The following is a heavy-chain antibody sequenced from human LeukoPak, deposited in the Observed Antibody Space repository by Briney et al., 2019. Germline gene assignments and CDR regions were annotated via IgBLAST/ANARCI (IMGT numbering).Heavy chain of an antibody. J-gene: IGHJ3*02. V-gene: IGHV1-46*01. Sequence: AASVKVSCKASGYTFPRQYMHWVRQDPGHGIEWMGILNPSGGSTSYAQKFQGRVTMTRDMSTSTVYMELSSLRSEDTAVYYCARKCRALLCAFDIWGQGTMVTVSS. CDR2: LNPSGGST. CDR1: GYTFPRQY. D-gene: IGHD3-10*01. CDR3: ARKCRALLCAFDI.